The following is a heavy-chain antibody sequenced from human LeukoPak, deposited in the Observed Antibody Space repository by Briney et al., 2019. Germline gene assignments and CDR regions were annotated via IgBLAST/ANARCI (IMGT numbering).Heavy chain of an antibody. CDR2: ISAYNGNT. CDR1: GYTFTSYG. V-gene: IGHV1-18*01. Sequence: GASVKVSCKASGYTFTSYGISWVRQAPGQGLEWMGWISAYNGNTNYAQKFQGRVTMTRDTSISTAYMELSRLRSDDTAVYYCASETYYYDSSGYYLLSGFDYWGQGTLVTVSS. D-gene: IGHD3-22*01. CDR3: ASETYYYDSSGYYLLSGFDY. J-gene: IGHJ4*02.